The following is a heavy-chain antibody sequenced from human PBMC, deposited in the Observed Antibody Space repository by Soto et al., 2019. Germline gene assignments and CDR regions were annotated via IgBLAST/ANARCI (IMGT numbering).Heavy chain of an antibody. J-gene: IGHJ2*01. D-gene: IGHD5-12*01. CDR2: IKSKEVGETK. V-gene: IGHV3-15*01. CDR3: TTGMGYYFDL. CDR1: GFTFSNGWTFTKAW. Sequence: EAQLVESGGGLVKPGGSLRLSCTGSGFTFSNGWTFTKAWMSWVRQAPGKGLEWIGLIKSKEVGETKDYIAPVKGRFTFSSDDSTTMVYLQMNSLEIEDTAVYFCTTGMGYYFDLWGRGTLVTVSS.